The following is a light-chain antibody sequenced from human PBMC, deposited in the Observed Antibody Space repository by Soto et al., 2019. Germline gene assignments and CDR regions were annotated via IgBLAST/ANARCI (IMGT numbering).Light chain of an antibody. Sequence: QAVVTQEPSLTVSPGGTVTLTCDSSTGAVTSGYYPNWVQQKPGQTPRALIYSTDNKHSWTPARFSGSLLGGKAALTLSGAQPEDEAEYYCLLYFGGYVVFGGGTKLTVL. CDR3: LLYFGGYVV. CDR2: STD. CDR1: TGAVTSGYY. V-gene: IGLV7-43*01. J-gene: IGLJ2*01.